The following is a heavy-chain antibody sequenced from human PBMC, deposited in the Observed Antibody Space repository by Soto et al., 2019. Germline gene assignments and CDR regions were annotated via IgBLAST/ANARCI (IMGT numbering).Heavy chain of an antibody. D-gene: IGHD3-9*01. CDR3: ARAECSSPDCLTAYYSYGLDV. CDR2: INTAGSTK. V-gene: IGHV3-48*03. CDR1: GFTFRNFE. Sequence: PGGSLRLSCAASGFTFRNFEMHWVRQAPGKGLEWVSYINTAGSTKYYAESVKGRFTISRDNARNSLFLQMNSLRAEDTAVYYCARAECSSPDCLTAYYSYGLDVWGQGSTVTVSS. J-gene: IGHJ6*02.